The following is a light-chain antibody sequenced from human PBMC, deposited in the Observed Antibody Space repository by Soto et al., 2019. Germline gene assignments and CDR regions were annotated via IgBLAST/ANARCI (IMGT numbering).Light chain of an antibody. J-gene: IGKJ5*01. V-gene: IGKV3-11*01. CDR2: DAS. CDR3: QQRSNSTLT. CDR1: RSVSSY. Sequence: MVLKQSAATLSLSPGESATLSFRASRSVSSYLAWYQKKPGQAPMLLIYDASNRPTDIPARLSGSGSGTDFTLTISSIENEDFEVYYCQQRSNSTLTFGHGTRLEIK.